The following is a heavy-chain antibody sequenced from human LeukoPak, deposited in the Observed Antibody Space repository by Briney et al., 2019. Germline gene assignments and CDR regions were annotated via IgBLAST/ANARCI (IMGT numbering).Heavy chain of an antibody. CDR1: GDSISSSNYY. CDR3: AREPPYGYYDSSVSGY. V-gene: IGHV4-39*07. J-gene: IGHJ4*02. Sequence: SETLSLTCTVSGDSISSSNYYWSWIRQPPGKGLEWIGEINHSGSTNYNPSLKSRVTISVDTSKNQFSLKLSSVTAADTAVYYCAREPPYGYYDSSVSGYWGQGTLVTVSS. CDR2: INHSGST. D-gene: IGHD3-22*01.